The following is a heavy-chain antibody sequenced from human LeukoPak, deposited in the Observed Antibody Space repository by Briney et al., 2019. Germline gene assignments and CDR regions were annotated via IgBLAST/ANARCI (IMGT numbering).Heavy chain of an antibody. D-gene: IGHD4-17*01. CDR1: VGSFSGYY. Sequence: SETLSLTCAVYVGSFSGYYWSWIRQPPGKGLEWIGEINHSGSTNYNPSLKSRVTISVDTSKNQFSLKLSSVTVADTAVYYCARAHDYGNVFDIWGQGTVVTVSS. CDR3: ARAHDYGNVFDI. J-gene: IGHJ3*02. CDR2: INHSGST. V-gene: IGHV4-34*01.